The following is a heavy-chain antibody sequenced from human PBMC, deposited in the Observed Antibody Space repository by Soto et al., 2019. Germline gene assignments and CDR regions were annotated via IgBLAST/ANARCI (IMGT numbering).Heavy chain of an antibody. CDR3: AKAGLGELSLLWSAFDI. J-gene: IGHJ3*02. CDR1: GFTFSSYA. D-gene: IGHD3-16*02. V-gene: IGHV3-23*01. CDR2: ISGSGGST. Sequence: PGGSLRLSCAASGFTFSSYAMSWVRQAPWKGLEWVSAISGSGGSTYYADSVKGRFTISRDNSKNTLYLQMNSLRAEDTAVYYCAKAGLGELSLLWSAFDIWGQGTVVTVSS.